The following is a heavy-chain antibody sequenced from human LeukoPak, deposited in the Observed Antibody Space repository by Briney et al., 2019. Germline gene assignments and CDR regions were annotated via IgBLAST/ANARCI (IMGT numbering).Heavy chain of an antibody. CDR1: GGTFSSYA. CDR3: ARGKDPSPSFYYYDSSGYTYYFDY. J-gene: IGHJ4*02. V-gene: IGHV1-69*13. Sequence: SVKVSCKASGGTFSSYAISWVRQAPGQGLEWMGGTIPIFGTANYAQKFQGRVTITADESTSTAYMELSSLRSEDTAVYYCARGKDPSPSFYYYDSSGYTYYFDYWGQGTLVTVSS. D-gene: IGHD3-22*01. CDR2: TIPIFGTA.